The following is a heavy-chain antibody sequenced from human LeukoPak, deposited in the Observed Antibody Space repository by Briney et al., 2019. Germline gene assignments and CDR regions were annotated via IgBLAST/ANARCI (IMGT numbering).Heavy chain of an antibody. CDR3: AKDPVDYGDYEGYFDY. CDR2: ISGSGGST. J-gene: IGHJ4*02. Sequence: GGSLRLSCAASGFTFSSYAMSWVRQAPGKGLEWVSAISGSGGSTYYAGSVKGRFTISRDNSKNTLYLQMNSLRAEDTAVYYCAKDPVDYGDYEGYFDYWGQGTLVTVSS. CDR1: GFTFSSYA. D-gene: IGHD4-17*01. V-gene: IGHV3-23*01.